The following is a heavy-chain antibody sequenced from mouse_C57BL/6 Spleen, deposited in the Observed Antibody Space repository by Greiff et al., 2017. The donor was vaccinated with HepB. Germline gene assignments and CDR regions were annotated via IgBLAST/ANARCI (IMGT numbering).Heavy chain of an antibody. V-gene: IGHV1-52*01. CDR3: ARGRQLRPHYYAMDY. CDR1: GYTFTSYW. Sequence: QVQLQQPGAELVRPGSSVKLSCKASGYTFTSYWMHWVKQGPIQGLEWIGNIDPSDSETHYNQKFKDKATLTVDKSSSTAYMQLSSLTSEDSAVYYCARGRQLRPHYYAMDYWGQGTSVTVSS. J-gene: IGHJ4*01. CDR2: IDPSDSET. D-gene: IGHD3-2*02.